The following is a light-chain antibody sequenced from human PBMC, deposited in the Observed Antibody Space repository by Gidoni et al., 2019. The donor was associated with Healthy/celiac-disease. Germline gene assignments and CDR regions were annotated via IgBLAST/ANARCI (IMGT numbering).Light chain of an antibody. CDR3: QQSYSTPPVT. V-gene: IGKV1-39*01. CDR1: QSISRY. Sequence: DIQITQSPSSLSASVGDRVTITCRASQSISRYLNWYQQKPGKAPKLLIYAASSLQSGVPSRFSGSGSGTDFTLTISSLQPEDFATNYCQQSYSTPPVTFXPXTKVDIK. CDR2: AAS. J-gene: IGKJ3*01.